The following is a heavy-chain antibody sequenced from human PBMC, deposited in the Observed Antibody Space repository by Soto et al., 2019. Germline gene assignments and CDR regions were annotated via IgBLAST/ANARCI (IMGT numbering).Heavy chain of an antibody. Sequence: QLQLQESGPGLVKPSETLSLTCTVSGGSISSSSYYWGWIRQPPGKGLEWIGSIYYSGSTYYNPYLKSRVTISVDTSKNQFSLKLSSVTAADTAVYYCASMARTGDRADYWGQGTLVTVSS. V-gene: IGHV4-39*01. CDR1: GGSISSSSYY. CDR3: ASMARTGDRADY. J-gene: IGHJ4*02. CDR2: IYYSGST. D-gene: IGHD7-27*01.